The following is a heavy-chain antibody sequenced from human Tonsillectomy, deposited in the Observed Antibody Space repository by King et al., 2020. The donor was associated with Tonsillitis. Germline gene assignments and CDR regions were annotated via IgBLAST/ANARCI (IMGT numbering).Heavy chain of an antibody. CDR1: GGSISSYY. V-gene: IGHV4-59*01. CDR2: IYYSGST. CDR3: ARSLTGSTTDRFDY. J-gene: IGHJ4*02. Sequence: QLQESGPGLVKPSETLSLTCTVSGGSISSYYWSWIRQPPGKGLEWTGYIYYSGSTNYNPSLKSRVTISVDTSKNQFSLRLSSVTAADTAVYYCARSLTGSTTDRFDYWGQGTLVTVSS. D-gene: IGHD3-9*01.